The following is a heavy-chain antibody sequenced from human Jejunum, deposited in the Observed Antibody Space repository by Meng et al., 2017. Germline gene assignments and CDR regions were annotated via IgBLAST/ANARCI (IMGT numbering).Heavy chain of an antibody. Sequence: ASVKVSCKASGYTFTDYNTQWVRQAPGQGLEWLGYVNSKTGVTGYAQRLLGRVTLTRDTSVNTAYLELRSLTSDDTAVYFCARDVTGDGLINIDHWGQGTLVTVSS. CDR1: GYTFTDYN. J-gene: IGHJ4*02. V-gene: IGHV1-2*02. CDR3: ARDVTGDGLINIDH. D-gene: IGHD7-27*01. CDR2: VNSKTGVT.